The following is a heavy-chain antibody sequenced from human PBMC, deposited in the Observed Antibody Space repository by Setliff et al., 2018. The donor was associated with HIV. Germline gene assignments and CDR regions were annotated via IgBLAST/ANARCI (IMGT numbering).Heavy chain of an antibody. V-gene: IGHV3-7*03. CDR1: GFTFSTSW. CDR3: ATDLNWEGG. D-gene: IGHD1-26*01. Sequence: PGGSLRLSCAASGFTFSTSWMTRVRQTPGKELESVANIKYDGSEIYYADSVKGRFTISRDNAKNSLYLQMNSLRVEDTAVYYCATDLNWEGGWGQGTLVTVSS. J-gene: IGHJ4*02. CDR2: IKYDGSEI.